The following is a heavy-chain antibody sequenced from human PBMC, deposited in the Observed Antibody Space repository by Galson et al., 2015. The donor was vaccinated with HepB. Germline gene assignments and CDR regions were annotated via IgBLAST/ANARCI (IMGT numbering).Heavy chain of an antibody. D-gene: IGHD5-18*01. V-gene: IGHV3-23*01. J-gene: IGHJ4*02. Sequence: SLRLSCAASGFTFGDTAMTWVRQAPGKGLEWVSGITSRGDNTFYTDSGKGRFSISRDNSKNMLFLQMSRLRAEDTAIYDCAKGYGIFDRWGQGTLVTVSS. CDR1: GFTFGDTA. CDR2: ITSRGDNT. CDR3: AKGYGIFDR.